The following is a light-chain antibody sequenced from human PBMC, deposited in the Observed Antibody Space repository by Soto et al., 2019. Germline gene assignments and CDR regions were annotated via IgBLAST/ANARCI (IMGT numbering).Light chain of an antibody. Sequence: ILMSQSPSSLSASVGDTVTITCRASQDVDKWLAWYQQKPGKAPKLLIYKSSTLIGGVPSKFSAVVSGTEYSLSLSGLQPEDVATYYCQQYSSYWTFGQETMVEIK. CDR2: KSS. CDR1: QDVDKW. J-gene: IGKJ1*01. CDR3: QQYSSYWT. V-gene: IGKV1-5*03.